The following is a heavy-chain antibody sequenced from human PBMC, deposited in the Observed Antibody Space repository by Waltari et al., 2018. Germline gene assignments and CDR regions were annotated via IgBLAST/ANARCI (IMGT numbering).Heavy chain of an antibody. CDR1: GGSISTPF. V-gene: IGHV4-59*11. D-gene: IGHD3-10*01. CDR2: IYSSGST. J-gene: IGHJ5*02. CDR3: ARASYGSGSSWFDP. Sequence: QVQLQDSGPGLVKPSETLSPICSVSGGSISTPFWGWIRQPPGKALEWIGNIYSSGSTNYNPALTSRVTISVDMARNQVSLKLRSVSAADTAVYYCARASYGSGSSWFDPWGQGNLVTVSS.